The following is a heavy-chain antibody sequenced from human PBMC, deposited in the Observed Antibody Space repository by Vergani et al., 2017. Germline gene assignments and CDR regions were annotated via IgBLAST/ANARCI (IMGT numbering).Heavy chain of an antibody. V-gene: IGHV1-46*03. CDR1: GYSFTSYW. D-gene: IGHD5-24*01. Sequence: VQLVQSGAEVKKPGESLKISCKGSGYSFTSYWIGWVRQMPGKGLEWMGIINPSGGSTSYAQKFQGRVTMTRDTSTSTVYMELSSLRSEDTAVYYCARGMATRGAFDYWGQGTLVTVSS. CDR3: ARGMATRGAFDY. CDR2: INPSGGST. J-gene: IGHJ4*02.